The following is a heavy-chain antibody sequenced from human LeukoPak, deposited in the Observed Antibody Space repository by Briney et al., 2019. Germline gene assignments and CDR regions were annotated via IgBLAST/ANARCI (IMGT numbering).Heavy chain of an antibody. CDR3: ARVGHCSSTTCFIDY. V-gene: IGHV3-64*04. Sequence: TGGSLRLSCSASGFTFSSYAMHWVRQAPGKGLEYVSAISSNGGRTDYADSLKGRFTISRDNAKNTLYLEMNSLRAEDTAVYYCARVGHCSSTTCFIDYWGQGTLVTVSS. D-gene: IGHD2-2*01. CDR2: ISSNGGRT. J-gene: IGHJ4*02. CDR1: GFTFSSYA.